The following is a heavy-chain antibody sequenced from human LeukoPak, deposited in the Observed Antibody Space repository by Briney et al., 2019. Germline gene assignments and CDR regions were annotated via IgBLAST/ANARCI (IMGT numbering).Heavy chain of an antibody. CDR3: ARDPIYYDSSGSTYFDY. V-gene: IGHV3-30*04. D-gene: IGHD3-22*01. Sequence: GRSLRLSWAASGFTCSSYAMHWVRQAPGKGLEWVAVISYDGSNKYYADSVKGRFTISRDNSKNTLYLQMNSLRAEDKAVYYCARDPIYYDSSGSTYFDYWGQGTLVTVSS. CDR2: ISYDGSNK. CDR1: GFTCSSYA. J-gene: IGHJ4*02.